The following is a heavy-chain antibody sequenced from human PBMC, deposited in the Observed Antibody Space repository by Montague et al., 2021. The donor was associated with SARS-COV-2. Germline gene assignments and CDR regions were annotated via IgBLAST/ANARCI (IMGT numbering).Heavy chain of an antibody. Sequence: SETLSLTCTVSGASISSYSWSWIRQPPGKRLEWIGYMYNSEKINYNPSLQSRVTISVDTSKGQLSLKLNSVTAADTAVYFCARAIVSGLCSGGSCYKGYYYYMDVWGKGTTVTVSS. CDR1: GASISSYS. J-gene: IGHJ6*03. V-gene: IGHV4-59*13. D-gene: IGHD2-15*01. CDR2: MYNSEKI. CDR3: ARAIVSGLCSGGSCYKGYYYYMDV.